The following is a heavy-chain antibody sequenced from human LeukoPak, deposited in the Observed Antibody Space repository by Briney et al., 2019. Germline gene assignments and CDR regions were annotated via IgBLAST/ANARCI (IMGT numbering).Heavy chain of an antibody. J-gene: IGHJ4*02. Sequence: ASVKVSYKASGYTFTNYDFIWVRQASGQGLEWMGWMNPNNSKTGYAQKFQGRVTMTRDTSISTAYMELSSLRSEDTAVYYCATGLNTPNDFWGQGTLVTVSS. D-gene: IGHD1-14*01. CDR2: MNPNNSKT. V-gene: IGHV1-8*01. CDR3: ATGLNTPNDF. CDR1: GYTFTNYD.